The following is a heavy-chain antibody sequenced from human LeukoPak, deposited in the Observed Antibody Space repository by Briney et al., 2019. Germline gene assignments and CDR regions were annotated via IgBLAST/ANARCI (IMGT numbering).Heavy chain of an antibody. Sequence: GASVKVSFKASGYTFIAYYIHWVRQAPGQGLEWMGIINPSGGSTTYAQNFQGRVTMTRDTSTSAVCMELSSLRSEDTAVYYCARGGSLAVAPHLYYFDYWGQGTLVTVSS. V-gene: IGHV1-46*01. J-gene: IGHJ4*02. CDR1: GYTFIAYY. CDR3: ARGGSLAVAPHLYYFDY. D-gene: IGHD6-19*01. CDR2: INPSGGST.